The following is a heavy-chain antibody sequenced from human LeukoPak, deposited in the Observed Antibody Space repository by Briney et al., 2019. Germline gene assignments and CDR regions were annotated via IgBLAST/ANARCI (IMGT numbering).Heavy chain of an antibody. D-gene: IGHD5-18*01. J-gene: IGHJ4*02. Sequence: GGSLRLSCAASGFTFSSYWMHWVRQAPGKGLEWVSGVSGSGSSTYYADSVKGRFTISRDNSKNTLYLQMNSLRVEDTAIYYCAKEGGYSIEYYFDYWGQGTLVTVSS. V-gene: IGHV3-23*01. CDR1: GFTFSSYW. CDR3: AKEGGYSIEYYFDY. CDR2: VSGSGSST.